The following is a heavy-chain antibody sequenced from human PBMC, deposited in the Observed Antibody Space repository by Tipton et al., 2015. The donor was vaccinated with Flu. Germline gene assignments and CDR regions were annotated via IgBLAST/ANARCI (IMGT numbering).Heavy chain of an antibody. CDR1: GYTFTDNY. Sequence: QSGAEVKKPEASVKVSCKASGYTFTDNYMHWVRQAPGQGLEWMGWININTGATKYAQKFQGGVTMSRDTSISTAYMEVSRLRSDDTAVYYCARGSGTSWYDYWGQGTLVTVSS. CDR3: ARGSGTSWYDY. J-gene: IGHJ4*02. CDR2: ININTGAT. D-gene: IGHD6-13*01. V-gene: IGHV1-2*02.